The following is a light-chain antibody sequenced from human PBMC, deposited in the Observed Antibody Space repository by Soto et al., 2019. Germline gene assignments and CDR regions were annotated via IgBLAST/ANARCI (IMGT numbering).Light chain of an antibody. Sequence: QSVLTQPPSASGSPGQSVTISCTGTSSDVGAYNLVSWYQQHPGKAPKLMIYEVTKRPSGVPDRFSGSKSGNTASLTVSGLQADDEADYFCSSHAGDNNWGVFGGGTKLTVL. CDR2: EVT. V-gene: IGLV2-8*01. CDR3: SSHAGDNNWGV. J-gene: IGLJ3*02. CDR1: SSDVGAYNL.